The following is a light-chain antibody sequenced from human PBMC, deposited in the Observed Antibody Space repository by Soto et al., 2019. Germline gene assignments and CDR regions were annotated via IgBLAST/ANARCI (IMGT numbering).Light chain of an antibody. CDR2: EVT. CDR3: CSYAGNSEV. CDR1: SVDVGSYNL. V-gene: IGLV2-23*02. Sequence: SVLTQPASVSGSPGQSITIPCTGTSVDVGSYNLVSWYQQHPGKAPKLLIYEVTERPSGVSNRFSGSKSGNTASLTISGLQPDDEADYYCCSYAGNSEVFGTGTKVTVL. J-gene: IGLJ1*01.